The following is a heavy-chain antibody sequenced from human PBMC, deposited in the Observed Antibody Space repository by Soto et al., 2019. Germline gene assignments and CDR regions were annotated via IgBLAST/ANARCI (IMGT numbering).Heavy chain of an antibody. D-gene: IGHD3-22*01. J-gene: IGHJ4*02. CDR3: ARVEDYYDSSGYLAY. V-gene: IGHV3-11*01. Sequence: WGSLRLSCAASGFTFIDYYIILIRHSPFKGLEWVSYISSSGSTIYYADSVKGRFTISRDNAKNSLYLQMNSLRAEDTAVYYCARVEDYYDSSGYLAYWGQGTLVTVSS. CDR1: GFTFIDYY. CDR2: ISSSGSTI.